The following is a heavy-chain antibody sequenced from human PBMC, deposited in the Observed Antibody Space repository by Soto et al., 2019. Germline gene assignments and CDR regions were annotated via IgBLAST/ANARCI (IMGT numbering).Heavy chain of an antibody. CDR2: IKSKTEDGTT. CDR3: TTDSSSWAYYYYYGMDV. Sequence: PGGSLRLSCTVSGFTFSNAWMTWVRQAPGKGLEWVGRIKSKTEDGTTDYAAPVKGRFTISRDNSRNTLYLQMNSLKTEDTAVYYCTTDSSSWAYYYYYGMDVWGQGTTVTVSS. J-gene: IGHJ6*02. CDR1: GFTFSNAW. V-gene: IGHV3-15*01. D-gene: IGHD2-2*01.